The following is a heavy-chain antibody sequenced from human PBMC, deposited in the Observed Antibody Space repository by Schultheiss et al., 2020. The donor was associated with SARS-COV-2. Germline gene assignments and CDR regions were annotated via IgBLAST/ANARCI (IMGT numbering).Heavy chain of an antibody. CDR2: IKSKTDGGTT. Sequence: GGSLRLSCAASGFTFSNAWMSWVRQAPGKGLEWVGRIKSKTDGGTTDYAAPVKGRFTVSRDDSKNTLYLQMNSLRTEDTALYYCATAVGRPGYYGMDVWGQGTTVTVSS. V-gene: IGHV3-15*01. J-gene: IGHJ6*02. CDR3: ATAVGRPGYYGMDV. CDR1: GFTFSNAW. D-gene: IGHD6-6*01.